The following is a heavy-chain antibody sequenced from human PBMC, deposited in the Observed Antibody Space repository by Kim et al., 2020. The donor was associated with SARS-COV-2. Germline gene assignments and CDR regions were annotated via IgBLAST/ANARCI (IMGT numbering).Heavy chain of an antibody. D-gene: IGHD6-13*01. CDR2: IYHSGST. Sequence: SETLSLTCTVSGYSISSGYYWGWIRQPPGKGLEWIGSIYHSGSTYYNPSLKSRVTISVDTSKNQFSLKLSSVTAADTAVYYCARDPSIAAAGTPWGQGTL. CDR3: ARDPSIAAAGTP. CDR1: GYSISSGYY. J-gene: IGHJ4*02. V-gene: IGHV4-38-2*02.